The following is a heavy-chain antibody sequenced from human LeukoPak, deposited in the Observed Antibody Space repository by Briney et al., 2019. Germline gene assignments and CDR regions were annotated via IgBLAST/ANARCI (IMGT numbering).Heavy chain of an antibody. V-gene: IGHV3-23*01. D-gene: IGHD2-2*01. J-gene: IGHJ4*02. CDR3: AKGLTWDSTSCSD. Sequence: GGSLRLSCAASGFSFSNYGMSWVRQAPGKGLEWVSAIVGTGGNMYYADSVKGRFTTSRDNFKSTLYLQMNSLRAEDTAVYYCAKGLTWDSTSCSDWGQGTLVTVSS. CDR1: GFSFSNYG. CDR2: IVGTGGNM.